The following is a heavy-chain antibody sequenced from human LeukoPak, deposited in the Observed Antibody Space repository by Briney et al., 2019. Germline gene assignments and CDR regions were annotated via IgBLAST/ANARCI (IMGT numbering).Heavy chain of an antibody. V-gene: IGHV5-51*01. CDR2: IYPGDSDT. Sequence: GESLKISCTGSGYSFTSYWIGWVRQMPGKGLEWMGIIYPGDSDTRYSPSFQGRVTISADKSISTAYLQWSSLKASDTAMYYCARPNYYDSSIEDYWGQGTLVTVSS. D-gene: IGHD3-22*01. CDR3: ARPNYYDSSIEDY. CDR1: GYSFTSYW. J-gene: IGHJ4*02.